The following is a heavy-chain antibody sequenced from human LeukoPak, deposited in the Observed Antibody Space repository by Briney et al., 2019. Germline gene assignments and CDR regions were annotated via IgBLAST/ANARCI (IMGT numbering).Heavy chain of an antibody. D-gene: IGHD3-22*01. V-gene: IGHV4-4*07. Sequence: SQTLSLTCTVSGGSISSYYWSWIRQPAGKGLEWIGRIYTSGSTNYNPSLKSRVTMSVDTSKNQFSLKLSSVTAADTAVYYCARGGFSYYDSSGYLNFDYWGQGTLVTVSS. CDR1: GGSISSYY. CDR3: ARGGFSYYDSSGYLNFDY. J-gene: IGHJ4*02. CDR2: IYTSGST.